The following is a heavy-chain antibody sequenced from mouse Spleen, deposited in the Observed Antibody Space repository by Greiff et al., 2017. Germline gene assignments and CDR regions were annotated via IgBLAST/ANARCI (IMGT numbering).Heavy chain of an antibody. CDR3: ARGSSGYVAY. Sequence: QVQLQQPGAELVRPGSSVKLSCKASGYTFTSYWMDWVKQRPGQGLEWIGNIYPSDSETHYNQKFKDKATLTVDKSSSTAYMQLSSLTSEDSAVYYCARGSSGYVAYWGQGTLVTVSA. D-gene: IGHD3-1*01. CDR2: IYPSDSET. V-gene: IGHV1-61*01. J-gene: IGHJ3*01. CDR1: GYTFTSYW.